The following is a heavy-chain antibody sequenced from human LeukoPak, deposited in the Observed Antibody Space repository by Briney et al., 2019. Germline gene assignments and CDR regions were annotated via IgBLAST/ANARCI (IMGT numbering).Heavy chain of an antibody. CDR1: GFTFSSYA. J-gene: IGHJ4*02. Sequence: GRSLRLSCAASGFTFSSYAMHWVRQAPGKGLEWVSAISGSGGSTYYADSVKGRFTISRDNSKNTLYLQMNSLRAEDTAVYYCAKDPYYYDSSGYYYYWGQGTLVTVSS. CDR3: AKDPYYYDSSGYYYY. D-gene: IGHD3-22*01. CDR2: ISGSGGST. V-gene: IGHV3-23*01.